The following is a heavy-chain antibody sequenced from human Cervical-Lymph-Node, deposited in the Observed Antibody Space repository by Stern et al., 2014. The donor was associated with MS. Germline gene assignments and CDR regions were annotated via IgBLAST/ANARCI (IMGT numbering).Heavy chain of an antibody. V-gene: IGHV4-59*08. Sequence: QDQFVQSGPGMVKPSETLSLTRTVSGESIAGYYWDWIPPPPGKGLEWVGYIYYSGYTTYNPSLKSRVTISLDTSKSHFSLKVTSVTAADTAIYYCARQKWDRDTYFEYWGQGSLVTVSS. J-gene: IGHJ4*02. D-gene: IGHD1-26*01. CDR2: IYYSGYT. CDR1: GESIAGYY. CDR3: ARQKWDRDTYFEY.